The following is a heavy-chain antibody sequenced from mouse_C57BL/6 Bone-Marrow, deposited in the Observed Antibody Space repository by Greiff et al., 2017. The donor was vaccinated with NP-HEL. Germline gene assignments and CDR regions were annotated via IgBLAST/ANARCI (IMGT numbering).Heavy chain of an antibody. CDR1: GFNIKNTY. D-gene: IGHD2-4*01. CDR2: IDPANGTT. CDR3: ARIPLIYYDYEDYAMDY. J-gene: IGHJ4*01. Sequence: EVQLVESVAELVRPGASVKLSCTASGFNIKNTYMHWVKQRPEQGLEWIGRIDPANGTTKYAPKFQGKATITADTSSNTAYLQLSSLTSEDTAIYYCARIPLIYYDYEDYAMDYWGQGTSVTVSS. V-gene: IGHV14-3*01.